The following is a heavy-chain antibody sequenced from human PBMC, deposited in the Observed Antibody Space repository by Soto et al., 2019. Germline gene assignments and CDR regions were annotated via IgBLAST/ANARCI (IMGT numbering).Heavy chain of an antibody. CDR3: ARDRPYSSSWYPEY. D-gene: IGHD6-13*01. CDR1: GFTLSTHA. CDR2: ISYDGTTK. Sequence: QVHLVESGGGVVRPGGSLRLSCAASGFTLSTHAMQWVRQAPGKGLEWVALISYDGTTKYYADSVKGRFTISRDNSKNTLYLQMNSLRGEDMAIYYCARDRPYSSSWYPEYWGQGTLVTVSS. J-gene: IGHJ4*02. V-gene: IGHV3-30-3*01.